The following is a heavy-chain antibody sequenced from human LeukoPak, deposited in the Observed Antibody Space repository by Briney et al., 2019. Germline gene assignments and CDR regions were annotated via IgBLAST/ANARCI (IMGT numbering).Heavy chain of an antibody. CDR1: GGSISSYY. Sequence: SETLPLTCTVSGGSISSYYWSWIRQPPGKGLEWIGYIYYSGSTNYNPSLKSRVTISVDTSKNQFSLKLSSVTAADTAVYYCARDGLPYDILTPAGWFDPWGQGTLVTVSS. V-gene: IGHV4-59*01. CDR3: ARDGLPYDILTPAGWFDP. D-gene: IGHD3-9*01. J-gene: IGHJ5*02. CDR2: IYYSGST.